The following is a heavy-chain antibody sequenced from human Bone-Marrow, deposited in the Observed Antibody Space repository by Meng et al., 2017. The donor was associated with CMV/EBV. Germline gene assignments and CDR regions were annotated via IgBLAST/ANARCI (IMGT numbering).Heavy chain of an antibody. Sequence: GVLKISCASSGFTVSNIYMSWVRQAPGKGLEWVSVISRSAINTYYRDSVKGRFTISRDNSRKMLYLQMNNLRVEDTALYYCAQGVDNWGQGTLVTVSS. CDR1: GFTVSNIY. J-gene: IGHJ4*02. D-gene: IGHD3-16*01. CDR3: AQGVDN. CDR2: ISRSAINT. V-gene: IGHV3-23*01.